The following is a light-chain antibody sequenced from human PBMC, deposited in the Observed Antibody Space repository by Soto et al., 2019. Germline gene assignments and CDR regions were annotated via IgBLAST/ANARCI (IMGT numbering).Light chain of an antibody. CDR2: EVN. V-gene: IGLV2-14*01. J-gene: IGLJ3*02. CDR1: DNDVGAYNH. Sequence: QSALTQPASVSGSPGQSITISCSGTDNDVGAYNHVSWYQQHPGKAPKLMIYEVNNRPSGVSDRFSGSKSGNTASLTISGLQAEDEAEYWCSSYTGSFTVLFGRGTKVTVL. CDR3: SSYTGSFTVL.